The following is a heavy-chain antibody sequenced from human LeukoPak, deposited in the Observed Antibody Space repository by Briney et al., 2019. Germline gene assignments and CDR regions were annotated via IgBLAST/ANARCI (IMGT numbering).Heavy chain of an antibody. CDR1: GFTFSSYS. Sequence: GGSLRLSCAASGFTFSSYSMNWVRQAPGKGLEWVSVIYSGGSTYYADSVKGRFTISRDNSKNTLYLQMNSLRAEDTAMYYCARDRNTGYGMDVWGQGTTVTVSS. V-gene: IGHV3-53*01. J-gene: IGHJ6*02. CDR3: ARDRNTGYGMDV. D-gene: IGHD2-8*02. CDR2: IYSGGST.